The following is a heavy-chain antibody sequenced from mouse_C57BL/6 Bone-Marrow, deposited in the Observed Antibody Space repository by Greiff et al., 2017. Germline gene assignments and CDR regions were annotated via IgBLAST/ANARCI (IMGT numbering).Heavy chain of an antibody. D-gene: IGHD2-1*01. CDR1: GYTFTGYW. CDR2: IYPSDSET. Sequence: QVQLQQPGAELVRPGSSVKMSCKASGYTFTGYWIDWVKQRPGQGLEWIGNIYPSDSETHYNQKFKDKATLTVDKSSSTAYMQLSSLTSEDSAVYYCARYVNYPYWYCDVWGTGTTVTVSS. CDR3: ARYVNYPYWYCDV. V-gene: IGHV1-61*01. J-gene: IGHJ1*03.